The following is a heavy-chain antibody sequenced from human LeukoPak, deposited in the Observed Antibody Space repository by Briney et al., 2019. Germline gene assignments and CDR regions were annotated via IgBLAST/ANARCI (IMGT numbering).Heavy chain of an antibody. CDR3: TTQGGGSGYQSFSFDY. CDR2: IKSKTDGGTT. Sequence: GGSLRLSCAASGFTFSNAWMSWVRQAPGKGLEWVGRIKSKTDGGTTDYAAPVKGRLTISRDDSKNTLYLQMNSLKTEDTAVYYCTTQGGGSGYQSFSFDYWGQGTLVTVSS. D-gene: IGHD3-22*01. CDR1: GFTFSNAW. J-gene: IGHJ4*02. V-gene: IGHV3-15*01.